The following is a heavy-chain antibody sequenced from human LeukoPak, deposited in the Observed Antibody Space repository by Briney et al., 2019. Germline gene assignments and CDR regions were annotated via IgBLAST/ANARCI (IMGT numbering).Heavy chain of an antibody. Sequence: GGSLRLSCAASGFTFTGYSMNWVRQAPGKGLEWVSAISGSGGSTYYADSVKGRFTISRDNSKDTLYLQMNSLRAEDTAVYYCAKEIDSVFMITFGGVINLADYWGQGTLVTVSS. D-gene: IGHD3-16*02. V-gene: IGHV3-23*01. CDR2: ISGSGGST. J-gene: IGHJ4*02. CDR3: AKEIDSVFMITFGGVINLADY. CDR1: GFTFTGYS.